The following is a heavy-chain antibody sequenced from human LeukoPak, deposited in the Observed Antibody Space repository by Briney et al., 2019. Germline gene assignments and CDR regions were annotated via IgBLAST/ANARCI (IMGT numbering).Heavy chain of an antibody. CDR2: INSDGSST. CDR1: GFPLNSYW. Sequence: GGSLTLLCAPSGFPLNSYWMLWLRKAPGKGLLWVSRINSDGSSTNYADSVKGRFTISRDNAKNTLYLLMNSLRAEDTAVYYCASSYYYDSSGYFQWGQGTLVTVSS. CDR3: ASSYYYDSSGYFQ. J-gene: IGHJ4*02. V-gene: IGHV3-74*01. D-gene: IGHD3-22*01.